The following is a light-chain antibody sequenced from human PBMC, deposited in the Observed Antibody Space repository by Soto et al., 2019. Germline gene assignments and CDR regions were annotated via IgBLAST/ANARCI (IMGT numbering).Light chain of an antibody. J-gene: IGKJ1*01. V-gene: IGKV1-9*01. CDR1: QALSNY. CDR2: SAS. Sequence: DIQLTQSPSVLSASVGDTVTITCRASQALSNYLAWYQQKPGKAPDLLIYSASTLQSGVPSRFSGSGSETEFSLTINSLQPEDFATYYCQQSYSTAWTFGQGTKVDIK. CDR3: QQSYSTAWT.